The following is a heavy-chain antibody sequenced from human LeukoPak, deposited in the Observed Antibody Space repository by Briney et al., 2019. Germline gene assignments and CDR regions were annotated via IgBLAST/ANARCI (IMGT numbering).Heavy chain of an antibody. V-gene: IGHV4-39*07. CDR2: IYYSGST. CDR3: ARDFSYYYDSSGLRDY. J-gene: IGHJ4*02. CDR1: GGSISSSSYY. Sequence: SETLSLTCTVSGGSISSSSYYWGWIRQPPGKGLKWIGSIYYSGSTYCNPSLKSRVTISVDTSKNQFSLKLSSVTAADTAVYYCARDFSYYYDSSGLRDYWGQGTLVTVSS. D-gene: IGHD3-22*01.